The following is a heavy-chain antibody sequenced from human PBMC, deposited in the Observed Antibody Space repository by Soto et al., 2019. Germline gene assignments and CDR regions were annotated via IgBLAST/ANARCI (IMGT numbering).Heavy chain of an antibody. J-gene: IGHJ4*02. V-gene: IGHV3-30*18. CDR3: AKEYSSGWYKEFDY. CDR2: ISYDGSNK. Sequence: GGSLRLSCAASGFTFSSYGMHWVRQAPGKGLEWVAVISYDGSNKYYADSVKGRFTISRDNSKNTLYLQMNSLRAEDTAVYYCAKEYSSGWYKEFDYWGQGTLVTVSS. CDR1: GFTFSSYG. D-gene: IGHD6-19*01.